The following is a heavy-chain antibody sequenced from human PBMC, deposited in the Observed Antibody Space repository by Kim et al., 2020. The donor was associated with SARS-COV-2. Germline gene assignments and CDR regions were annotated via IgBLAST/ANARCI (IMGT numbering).Heavy chain of an antibody. CDR3: ARDYWGSLDF. Sequence: DEFYVDSVKGRFTISRDNAKNSLYLQMNNLRGEDTALYYCARDYWGSLDFWGQGALVTVSS. J-gene: IGHJ4*02. D-gene: IGHD3-16*01. V-gene: IGHV3-7*01. CDR2: DE.